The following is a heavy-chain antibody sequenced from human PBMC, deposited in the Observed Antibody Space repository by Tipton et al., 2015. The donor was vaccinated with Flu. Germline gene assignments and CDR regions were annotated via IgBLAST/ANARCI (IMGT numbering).Heavy chain of an antibody. J-gene: IGHJ4*02. CDR3: ARLSYYDVDLKNFYFDY. D-gene: IGHD3-10*02. CDR1: SGSIRSTDYF. Sequence: TLSLTCTVSSGSIRSTDYFCAWIRQPPGKGLEFIGSIYPSGTTYYNPSLKSRATISVDTSKSQFSLKLRSVTAADTAVYYCARLSYYDVDLKNFYFDYWGQGALVTVSS. CDR2: IYPSGTT. V-gene: IGHV4-39*01.